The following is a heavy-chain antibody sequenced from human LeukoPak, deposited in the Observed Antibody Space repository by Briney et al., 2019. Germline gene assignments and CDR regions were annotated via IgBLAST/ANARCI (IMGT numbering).Heavy chain of an antibody. V-gene: IGHV3-30*04. CDR2: ISYDGSNK. CDR3: ASPYYDILTGYNYGMDV. D-gene: IGHD3-9*01. J-gene: IGHJ6*04. CDR1: GFTFSSYA. Sequence: GGSLRLSCAASGFTFSSYAMHWVRQAPGKGLEWVAVISYDGSNKYYADSVKGRFTISRDNSKNTLYLQMNSLTAEDTAVYYCASPYYDILTGYNYGMDVWGKGTTVTVSS.